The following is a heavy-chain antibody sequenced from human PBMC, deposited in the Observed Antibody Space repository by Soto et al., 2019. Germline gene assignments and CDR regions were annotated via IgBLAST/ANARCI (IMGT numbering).Heavy chain of an antibody. J-gene: IGHJ3*02. CDR3: ALGSWSGETFDI. D-gene: IGHD6-13*01. CDR2: IIPMLAIT. CDR1: GGTFNVYT. Sequence: QVQLVQSGAEVKKPGSSVKVSCKASGGTFNVYTIIWVRQAPGQGLEWMGRIIPMLAITNYAQRFQGRFKLTAETSTTTAYMELSSLTSEDTAVYYCALGSWSGETFDIWGQGTLVTVSS. V-gene: IGHV1-69*02.